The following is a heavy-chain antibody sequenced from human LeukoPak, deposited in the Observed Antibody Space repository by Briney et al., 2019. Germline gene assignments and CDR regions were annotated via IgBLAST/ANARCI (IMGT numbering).Heavy chain of an antibody. CDR2: IIPIFGTA. CDR3: ARDGVRRYCSGGSCYLSLGY. D-gene: IGHD2-15*01. V-gene: IGHV1-69*05. Sequence: SVKVSCKASGCTFSSYAISWVRQAPGQGLEWMGGIIPIFGTANYAQKFQGRVTITTDESTSTAYMELSSLRSEDTAVYYCARDGVRRYCSGGSCYLSLGYWGQGTLVTVSS. CDR1: GCTFSSYA. J-gene: IGHJ4*02.